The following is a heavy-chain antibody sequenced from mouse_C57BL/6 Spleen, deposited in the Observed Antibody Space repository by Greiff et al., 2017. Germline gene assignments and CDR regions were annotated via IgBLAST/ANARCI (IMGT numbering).Heavy chain of an antibody. D-gene: IGHD2-1*01. CDR2: ISSGSSTI. Sequence: EVQGVESGGGLVKPGGSLKLSCAASGFTFSDYGMHWVRQPPEKGLEWVAYISSGSSTIYYADTVKGRFTISRDNAKNTLYLQMTSLRSEDTAIYYCARPGNLAWFAYGGQGTLATVSA. V-gene: IGHV5-17*01. CDR3: ARPGNLAWFAY. J-gene: IGHJ3*01. CDR1: GFTFSDYG.